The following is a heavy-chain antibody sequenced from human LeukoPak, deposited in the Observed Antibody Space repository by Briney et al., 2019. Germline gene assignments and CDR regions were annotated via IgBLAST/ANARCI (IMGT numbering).Heavy chain of an antibody. Sequence: SETLSLTCTVSGGSINSGDYYWSWIRQPPGKGLEWIGYIYYGGSTYYNPSLKSRVTISVDTSKNQFSLKMSSVTAADTAVYYCASYYDSSGYTDNFDYWGQGTLVTVSS. CDR3: ASYYDSSGYTDNFDY. CDR2: IYYGGST. D-gene: IGHD3-22*01. J-gene: IGHJ4*02. V-gene: IGHV4-30-4*01. CDR1: GGSINSGDYY.